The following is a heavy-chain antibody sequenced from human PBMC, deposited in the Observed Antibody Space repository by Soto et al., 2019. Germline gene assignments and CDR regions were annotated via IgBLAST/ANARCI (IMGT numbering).Heavy chain of an antibody. Sequence: GGSLRLSCAASGFTFSSYAMNWVRQAPGKGLEWVSLISGSGSRTNYADSVKGRFTISRDNAKNTLYLQMNSLRAEDTALYYYAKASYDILTGYSPDYWGQGTLVTVSS. D-gene: IGHD3-9*01. J-gene: IGHJ4*02. V-gene: IGHV3-23*01. CDR2: ISGSGSRT. CDR3: AKASYDILTGYSPDY. CDR1: GFTFSSYA.